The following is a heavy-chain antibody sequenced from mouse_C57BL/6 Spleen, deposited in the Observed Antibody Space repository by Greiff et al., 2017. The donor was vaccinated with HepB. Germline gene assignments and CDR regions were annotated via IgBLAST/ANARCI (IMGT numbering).Heavy chain of an antibody. D-gene: IGHD1-1*01. J-gene: IGHJ2*01. CDR2: ISDGGSYT. CDR3: ARDFPYYGSSYFDY. V-gene: IGHV5-4*01. Sequence: EVQLLESGGGLVKPGGSLKLPCAASGFTFSSYAMSWVRQTPEKRLEWVATISDGGSYTYYPDNVKGGFTISRDNAKNNLYLQMSHLKSEDTAMYYCARDFPYYGSSYFDYWGQGTTLTVSS. CDR1: GFTFSSYA.